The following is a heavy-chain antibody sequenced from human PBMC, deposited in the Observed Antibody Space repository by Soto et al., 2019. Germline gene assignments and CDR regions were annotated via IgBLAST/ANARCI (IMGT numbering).Heavy chain of an antibody. Sequence: PGGSLRLSCAASGFTFSNYAMHWVRQAPGKGLEWVAAILSDEINKYSADSVKGRFTISRDNSKNTLYLQMSSLRPEDTAVYYCAIIATSGGGDAFAIWGQGTMVTVSS. V-gene: IGHV3-30-3*01. CDR2: ILSDEINK. J-gene: IGHJ3*02. CDR1: GFTFSNYA. D-gene: IGHD6-13*01. CDR3: AIIATSGGGDAFAI.